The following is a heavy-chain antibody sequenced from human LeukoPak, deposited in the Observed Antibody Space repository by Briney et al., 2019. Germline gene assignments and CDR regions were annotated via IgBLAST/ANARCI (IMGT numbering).Heavy chain of an antibody. CDR3: ASESPDYDILFDAFDI. CDR1: GFTFSSYW. Sequence: GSLRLSCAASGFTFSSYWMSWVRQAPGKGLEWVANIKQDGSEKYYVDSVKGRFTISRDNAKNSLYLQMNSLRAEDTAVYYCASESPDYDILFDAFDIWGQGTMVTVSS. V-gene: IGHV3-7*01. J-gene: IGHJ3*02. D-gene: IGHD3-9*01. CDR2: IKQDGSEK.